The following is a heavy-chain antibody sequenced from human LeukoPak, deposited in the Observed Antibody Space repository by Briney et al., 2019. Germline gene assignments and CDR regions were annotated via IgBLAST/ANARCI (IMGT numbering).Heavy chain of an antibody. CDR1: GGSISSYC. CDR2: ICNSGST. J-gene: IGHJ4*02. Sequence: PSETLSLTCNVSGGSISSYCWSCTRQPAGKGLEWIGRICNSGSTNYNPSLKSRVTMSVDTSKNQFSLKLSSVTAADTAVYYCAEGGQWLRVWGQGTLVTVSS. CDR3: AEGGQWLRV. V-gene: IGHV4-4*07. D-gene: IGHD6-19*01.